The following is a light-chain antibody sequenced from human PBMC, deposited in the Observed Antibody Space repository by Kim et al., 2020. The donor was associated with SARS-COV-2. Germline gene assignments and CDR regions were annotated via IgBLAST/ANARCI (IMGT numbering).Light chain of an antibody. CDR3: QQYYIWPPWT. V-gene: IGKV3-15*01. CDR1: LGLSGN. CDR2: GAS. J-gene: IGKJ1*01. Sequence: IELTQSPATLSVSPGERVTLSCRASLGLSGNLAWYQQTPGQAPRLLIYGASTRAAGVPGRFSGSGSETEFNLTISSLQSEDSAVYYCQQYYIWPPWTFGQGTKVEIK.